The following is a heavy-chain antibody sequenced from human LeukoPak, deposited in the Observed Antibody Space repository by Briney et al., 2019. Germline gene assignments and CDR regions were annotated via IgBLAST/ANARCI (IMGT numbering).Heavy chain of an antibody. CDR2: IYYSGTT. CDR3: ARGVYIAAAQYGY. D-gene: IGHD6-13*01. J-gene: IGHJ4*02. CDR1: GGSISSYY. V-gene: IGHV4-59*01. Sequence: ASETLSLTCTVSGGSISSYYWGWIRQPPGKGLEWIGYIYYSGTTNYNPSLKSRVTISVDTSKNQFSLKLSSVTAADTAVYYCARGVYIAAAQYGYWGQGTLVTVSS.